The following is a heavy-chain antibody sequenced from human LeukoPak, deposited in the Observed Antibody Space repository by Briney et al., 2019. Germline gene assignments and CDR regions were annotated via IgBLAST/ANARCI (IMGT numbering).Heavy chain of an antibody. V-gene: IGHV1-8*01. J-gene: IGHJ6*02. D-gene: IGHD6-19*01. CDR2: MNPNSGNT. CDR1: GYTFTSYD. CDR3: ARGHWPLYSSGWQYYYYHGMDV. Sequence: ASVKVSCKASGYTFTSYDINWVRQANGQGLEWMGWMNPNSGNTGYAQKFQGRVTMTRNTSISTAYMELSSPMSEDTTVYYCARGHWPLYSSGWQYYYYHGMDVWGQGTTVTVSS.